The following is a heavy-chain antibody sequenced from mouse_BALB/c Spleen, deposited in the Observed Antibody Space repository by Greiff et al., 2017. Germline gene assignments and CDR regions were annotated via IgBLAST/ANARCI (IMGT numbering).Heavy chain of an antibody. J-gene: IGHJ4*01. CDR3: ARGTTATDYAMDY. D-gene: IGHD1-2*01. CDR2: IDTADSYT. Sequence: QVQLKQPGAELVMPGASVKMSCKASGYTFTDYWMHWVKQRPGQGLEWIGAIDTADSYTSYNQKFKGKATLTVDESSSTAYMQLSSLTSEDSAVYYGARGTTATDYAMDYWGQGTSVTVSS. V-gene: IGHV1-69*01. CDR1: GYTFTDYW.